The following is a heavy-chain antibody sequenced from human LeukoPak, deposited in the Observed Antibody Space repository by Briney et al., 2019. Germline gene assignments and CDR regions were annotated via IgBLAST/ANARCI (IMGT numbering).Heavy chain of an antibody. D-gene: IGHD1-26*01. CDR3: ARLTSRELQPYFDY. J-gene: IGHJ4*02. Sequence: IIYPGDSDTRYSPSFQGQVTISADKSISTAYLQWSSLKASDTAMYYCARLTSRELQPYFDYWGQGTLVTVSS. CDR2: IYPGDSDT. V-gene: IGHV5-51*01.